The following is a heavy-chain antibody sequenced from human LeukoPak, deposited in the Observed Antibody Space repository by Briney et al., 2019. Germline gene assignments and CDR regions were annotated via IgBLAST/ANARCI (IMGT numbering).Heavy chain of an antibody. V-gene: IGHV4-39*01. CDR1: GGSISSSTYY. J-gene: IGHJ6*03. Sequence: SETLSLTCTVSGGSISSSTYYWGWIRQPPGKGLEWIGSFYYSGNIYYNPSLKSRVTISVDTSKNQFSLKLSSVTAADTAVYYCARKYYYYYYMDVWGTGTTVTISS. CDR3: ARKYYYYYYMDV. CDR2: FYYSGNI.